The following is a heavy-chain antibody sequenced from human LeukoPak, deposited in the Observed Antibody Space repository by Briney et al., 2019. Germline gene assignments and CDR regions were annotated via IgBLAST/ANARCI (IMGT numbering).Heavy chain of an antibody. CDR2: IWYDGSNK. V-gene: IGHV3-33*01. CDR1: GFTFSSYG. CDR3: ARDRSMSGWYIDL. Sequence: GGSLRLSCAASGFTFSSYGMHWVRQAPGKGLEWVAVIWYDGSNKYYPDSVQGRFTISRDNSKNTLYLQVNSLRAEDTAVYCCARDRSMSGWYIDLWGRGTLVTVSS. D-gene: IGHD2/OR15-2a*01. J-gene: IGHJ2*01.